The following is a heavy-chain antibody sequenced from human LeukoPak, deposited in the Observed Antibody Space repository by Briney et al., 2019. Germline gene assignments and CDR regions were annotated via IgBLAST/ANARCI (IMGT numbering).Heavy chain of an antibody. CDR2: INHSGST. V-gene: IGHV4-34*01. J-gene: IGHJ4*02. Sequence: SETLSLTCAVYGGSFSGYYWSWIRQPPGKGLEWIGEINHSGSTNYNPPLKSRVTISVDTSKNRFSLKLSSVTAADTAVYYCARGLTTVVTGYYFDYWGQGTLVTVSS. CDR1: GGSFSGYY. CDR3: ARGLTTVVTGYYFDY. D-gene: IGHD4-23*01.